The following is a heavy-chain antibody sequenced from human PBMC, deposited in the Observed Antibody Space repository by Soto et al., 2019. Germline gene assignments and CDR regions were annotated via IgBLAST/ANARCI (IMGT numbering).Heavy chain of an antibody. CDR1: GYTFTSYA. CDR2: INAGNGNT. CDR3: ARRGFGGGESCYPLDS. D-gene: IGHD2-15*01. J-gene: IGHJ3*02. V-gene: IGHV1-3*01. Sequence: ASVKVSCKASGYTFTSYAMHWVRQAPGQRLEWMGWINAGNGNTKYSQKFQGRVTITRDTSASTVYMELSSLRSEDTAEYYCARRGFGGGESCYPLDSWGQGKMVTVSS.